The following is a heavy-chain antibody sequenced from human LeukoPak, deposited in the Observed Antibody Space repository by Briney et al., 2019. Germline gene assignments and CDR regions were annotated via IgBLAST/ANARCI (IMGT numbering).Heavy chain of an antibody. CDR3: ARVIVVVVAATSYNWFDP. D-gene: IGHD2-15*01. J-gene: IGHJ5*02. CDR2: ISTYNVNT. V-gene: IGHV1-18*04. Sequence: GASVKVSCKASGYTFTSHGITWVRQAPGQGLEWMGWISTYNVNTNYAQKLQGRVTMTTDTSTSTAYMELRSLRSDDTAVYYCARVIVVVVAATSYNWFDPWGQGTLVTVSS. CDR1: GYTFTSHG.